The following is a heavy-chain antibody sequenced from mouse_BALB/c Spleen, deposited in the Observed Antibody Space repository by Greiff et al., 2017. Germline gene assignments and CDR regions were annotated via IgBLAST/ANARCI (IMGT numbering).Heavy chain of an antibody. CDR3: AGRDDGCYDAMDD. Sequence: VQLQQSGAELVRPGTSVKVSCKASGYAFTSYLIDWVKQRPGQGLEWIGVIDPGSGGTNYNEKFKGKATLTADKSSSTAYMQLSSLTSDDSAVYACAGRDDGCYDAMDDWGQGTTVTVSS. J-gene: IGHJ4*01. CDR1: GYAFTSYL. V-gene: IGHV1-54*01. CDR2: IDPGSGGT. D-gene: IGHD2-3*01.